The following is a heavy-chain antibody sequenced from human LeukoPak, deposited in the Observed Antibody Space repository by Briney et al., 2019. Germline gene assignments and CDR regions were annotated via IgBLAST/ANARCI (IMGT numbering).Heavy chain of an antibody. D-gene: IGHD3-22*01. CDR1: GYTFTSFY. Sequence: WASVKVSCKASGYTFTSFYMQWVRQAPGQGLEWMGIINPSGGSTNYAQKFQGRVSMTRDTSTSTVYMELSSLRSEDTAMYWCARGYYDSSGYDPSLGYWGQGTLVTVSS. V-gene: IGHV1-46*01. J-gene: IGHJ4*02. CDR2: INPSGGST. CDR3: ARGYYDSSGYDPSLGY.